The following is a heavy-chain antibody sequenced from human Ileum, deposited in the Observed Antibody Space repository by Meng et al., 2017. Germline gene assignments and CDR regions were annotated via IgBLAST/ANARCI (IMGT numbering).Heavy chain of an antibody. D-gene: IGHD3-10*01. J-gene: IGHJ5*02. V-gene: IGHV4-34*01. CDR1: CGFFNGYY. Sequence: VQLQQGGEGRCMPAGTLSRTCAVYCGFFNGYYWSWIRQTPGKGLEEIGEINHNGSTNYNPALKSRVNISVDTPKNQFSLKLSSVTAADTAVYYCTIRGVLYNWFDPWGQGTLVTVSS. CDR2: INHNGST. CDR3: TIRGVLYNWFDP.